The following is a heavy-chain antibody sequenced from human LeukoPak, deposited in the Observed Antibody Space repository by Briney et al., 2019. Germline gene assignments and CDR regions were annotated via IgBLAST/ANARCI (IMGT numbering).Heavy chain of an antibody. CDR2: ISSSSSYI. CDR1: GFTFSSYS. CDR3: AKDVRTEAAAMTY. Sequence: PGGSLRLSCAASGFTFSSYSMNWVRQAPGKGLEWVSSISSSSSYIYYADSVKGRFTISRDNAKNSLYLQMNSLRAEDTAVYYCAKDVRTEAAAMTYWGQGSLVIVSS. V-gene: IGHV3-21*01. D-gene: IGHD2-2*01. J-gene: IGHJ4*02.